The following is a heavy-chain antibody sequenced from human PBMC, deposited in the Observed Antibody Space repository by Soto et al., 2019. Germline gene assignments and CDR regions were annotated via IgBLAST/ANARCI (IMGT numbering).Heavy chain of an antibody. D-gene: IGHD6-6*01. CDR2: IKQDGSEK. CDR1: GFTCSSYW. V-gene: IGHV3-7*03. Sequence: PXGSLRLSCAASGFTCSSYWMSWVRQAPGKGLEWVANIKQDGSEKYYVDSVKGRFTISRDNAKNSLFLQMNSLSAEDTAVYYCARIRVLDYWGQGTLVTVSS. CDR3: ARIRVLDY. J-gene: IGHJ4*02.